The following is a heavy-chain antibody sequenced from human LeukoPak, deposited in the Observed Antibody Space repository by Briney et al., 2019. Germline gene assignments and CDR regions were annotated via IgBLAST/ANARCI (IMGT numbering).Heavy chain of an antibody. CDR2: ISWNGGST. CDR1: GFTFGSYA. Sequence: PGGSLRLSCSASGFTFGSYAMHWVRQAPGKGLEYVSAISWNGGSTNYADSVKDRFTISRDDSKNTLYLQMSSLRAEDTAVYYCAKAGSGSYYKSRSGMDVWGKGTTVIVSS. CDR3: AKAGSGSYYKSRSGMDV. D-gene: IGHD3-10*01. V-gene: IGHV3-64D*06. J-gene: IGHJ6*04.